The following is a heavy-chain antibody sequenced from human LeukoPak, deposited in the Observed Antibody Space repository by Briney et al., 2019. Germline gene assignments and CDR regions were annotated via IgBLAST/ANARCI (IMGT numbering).Heavy chain of an antibody. J-gene: IGHJ3*02. D-gene: IGHD2-15*01. CDR3: ARDLDDYCSGGSCSFGAFDI. CDR1: GGSISSYY. Sequence: KPSETLSLTCTVSGGSISSYYWSWIRQPAGKGLERIGRIYTSGSTNYNPSLKSRVTMSVDTSKNQFSLKLSSVTAADTAVYYCARDLDDYCSGGSCSFGAFDIWGQGTMVTVSS. V-gene: IGHV4-4*07. CDR2: IYTSGST.